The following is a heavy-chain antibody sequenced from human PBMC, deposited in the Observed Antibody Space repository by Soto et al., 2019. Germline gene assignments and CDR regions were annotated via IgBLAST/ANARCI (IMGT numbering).Heavy chain of an antibody. J-gene: IGHJ4*02. CDR2: INSDGSST. V-gene: IGHV3-74*01. CDR1: GFTFSSYW. D-gene: IGHD4-17*01. CDR3: ARVLHDYGDKDY. Sequence: EVQLVESGGGLVQPGGSLRLSCAASGFTFSSYWMHWVRQAPGKGLVWVSRINSDGSSTSYADSVKGRFTISRDNSKNTLYLKMNSLRAEDTAVYYCARVLHDYGDKDYWGQGTLVTVSS.